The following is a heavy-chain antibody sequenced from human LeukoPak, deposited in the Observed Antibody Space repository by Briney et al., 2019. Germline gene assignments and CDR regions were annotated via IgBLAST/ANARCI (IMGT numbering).Heavy chain of an antibody. V-gene: IGHV4-59*01. CDR2: IYYSGST. Sequence: SETLSPTCTVSGGSISSYYWSWIRQPPGKGLEWIGYIYYSGSTNYNPSLKSRVTISVDTSKNQFSLKLSSVTAADTAVYYCARDQVVRGETYYYYGMDVWGQGTTVTVSS. J-gene: IGHJ6*02. CDR3: ARDQVVRGETYYYYGMDV. D-gene: IGHD3-10*01. CDR1: GGSISSYY.